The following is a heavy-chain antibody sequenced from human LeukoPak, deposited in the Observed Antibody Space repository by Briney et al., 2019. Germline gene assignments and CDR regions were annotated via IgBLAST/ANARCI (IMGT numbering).Heavy chain of an antibody. CDR3: ATSWGLYDSSGYYYCCDY. D-gene: IGHD3-22*01. Sequence: SVKVSCKASGGTFSSHAISWVRQAPGQGLEWMGGIIPIFGTANYAQKFQGRVTITADESTSTAYMELSSLRSEDTAVYYCATSWGLYDSSGYYYCCDYWGQGTLVTVSS. J-gene: IGHJ4*02. CDR1: GGTFSSHA. V-gene: IGHV1-69*01. CDR2: IIPIFGTA.